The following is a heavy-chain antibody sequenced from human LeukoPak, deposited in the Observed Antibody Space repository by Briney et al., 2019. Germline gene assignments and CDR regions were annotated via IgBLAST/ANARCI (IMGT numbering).Heavy chain of an antibody. D-gene: IGHD2-15*01. CDR2: ISGSGGST. J-gene: IGHJ4*02. CDR1: GFTFSSYA. Sequence: GGSLRLSCVASGFTFSSYAMSWVRKAPGKGLEWVSAISGSGGSTYYADSVKGRFTISRDNSKNTLYLQMNSLRAEDTAVYYCAKGVVVVPAKYYFDYWGQGTLVTVSS. V-gene: IGHV3-23*01. CDR3: AKGVVVVPAKYYFDY.